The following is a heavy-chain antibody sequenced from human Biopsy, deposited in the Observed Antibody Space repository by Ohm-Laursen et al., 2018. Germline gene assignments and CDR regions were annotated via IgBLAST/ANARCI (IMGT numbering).Heavy chain of an antibody. CDR2: IYYRGNT. Sequence: LRLSCAASGFTFSNYEMNWVRQAPGKGLEWIGNIYYRGNTNYSPSLKSRATISLDSSKNQFSLNLNSVTATDTAVYYCARRLPLRGFAFDVWGQGTVVTVS. CDR3: ARRLPLRGFAFDV. CDR1: GFTFSNYE. V-gene: IGHV4-59*08. J-gene: IGHJ3*01. D-gene: IGHD3-10*01.